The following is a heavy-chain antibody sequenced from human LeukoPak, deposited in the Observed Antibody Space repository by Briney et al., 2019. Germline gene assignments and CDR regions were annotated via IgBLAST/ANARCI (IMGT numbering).Heavy chain of an antibody. D-gene: IGHD3-10*01. J-gene: IGHJ4*02. CDR1: GVSISIDY. CDR2: IYPSGRS. V-gene: IGHV4-4*09. CDR3: ASLYYGSGLADDY. Sequence: SETLSLTCTVSGVSISIDYWNWLRQPPGKGLEWLGYIYPSGRSNYSPSLKSRVTISADTSKRQFSLKLTSVTAPDTAVYYCASLYYGSGLADDYWGQGSLVTVSS.